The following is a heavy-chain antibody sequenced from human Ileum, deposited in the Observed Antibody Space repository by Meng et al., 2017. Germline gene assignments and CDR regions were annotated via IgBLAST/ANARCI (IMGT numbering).Heavy chain of an antibody. J-gene: IGHJ3*01. CDR3: ARDLSGDEEVHYSCFDV. CDR2: SRNRLKGYTT. D-gene: IGHD4-11*01. Sequence: GESLMISCVVSEFTFSDHYMYWFRQAPRKRLKWGGSSRNRLKGYTTEYAPSVKGRFTISRDDSDNSLYLQMNSLKTEDTAVYYCARDLSGDEEVHYSCFDVWGQGTMVTVSS. V-gene: IGHV3-72*01. CDR1: EFTFSDHY.